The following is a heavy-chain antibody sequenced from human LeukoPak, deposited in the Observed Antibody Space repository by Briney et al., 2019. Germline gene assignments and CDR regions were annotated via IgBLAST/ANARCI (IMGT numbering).Heavy chain of an antibody. CDR2: IYYSGST. V-gene: IGHV4-59*01. CDR1: GGSISSYY. Sequence: SETLSLTCTVSGGSISSYYWSWIRQPPGKGLEWIGYIYYSGSTNYNPSLKSRVAISVDTSKNQFSLKLSSVTAADTAVYYCARVSSWSHYYYYYMDVWGKGTTVTVSS. D-gene: IGHD6-13*01. CDR3: ARVSSWSHYYYYYMDV. J-gene: IGHJ6*03.